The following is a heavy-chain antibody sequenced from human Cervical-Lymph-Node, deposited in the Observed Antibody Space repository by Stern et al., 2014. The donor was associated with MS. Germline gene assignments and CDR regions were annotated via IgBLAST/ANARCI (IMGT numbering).Heavy chain of an antibody. Sequence: EDQLVESGGGLVQPGGSLRLSCAASGFTLSNYWMHWVRQVPGKGLVWVSRINGDGSRKKYADTVKGRFTISRDNAKNTLYLQMDSLRVDDMGLYYCARGVRGSYGLDVWGQGTTVTVSS. J-gene: IGHJ6*02. CDR2: INGDGSRK. CDR1: GFTLSNYW. D-gene: IGHD3-16*01. CDR3: ARGVRGSYGLDV. V-gene: IGHV3-74*01.